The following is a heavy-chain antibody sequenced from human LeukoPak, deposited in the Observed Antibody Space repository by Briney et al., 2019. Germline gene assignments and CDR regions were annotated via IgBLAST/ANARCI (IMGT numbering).Heavy chain of an antibody. CDR3: FAFDF. Sequence: GGSLRLSCATSGTNFSNYWMSWVRQAPGKGLEWVANIRQDGNENYYVDSLKGRFTISRDNAKSSLYLQMNSVRAEDTAVYYCFAFDFWGQGRMVAVSS. J-gene: IGHJ3*01. CDR1: GTNFSNYW. CDR2: IRQDGNEN. V-gene: IGHV3-7*01.